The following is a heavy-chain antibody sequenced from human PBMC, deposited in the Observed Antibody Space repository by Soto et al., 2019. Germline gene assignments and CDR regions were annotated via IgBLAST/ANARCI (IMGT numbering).Heavy chain of an antibody. Sequence: EVQLLESGGGLVQPGGSLRLSCTASGFTFSTYGMSWVRQAPGKGLEWVSSLSGDGTTTYYIDSVKGRFTXSRDXSRXXXXXXXXXLRTEXTXVYYCAKDITFDSSAYNYWGQGILVTVSS. CDR2: LSGDGTTT. CDR3: AKDITFDSSAYNY. D-gene: IGHD3-22*01. CDR1: GFTFSTYG. V-gene: IGHV3-23*01. J-gene: IGHJ4*02.